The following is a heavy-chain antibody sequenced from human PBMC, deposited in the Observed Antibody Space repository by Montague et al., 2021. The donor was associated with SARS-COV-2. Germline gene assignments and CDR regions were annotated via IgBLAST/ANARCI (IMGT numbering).Heavy chain of an antibody. CDR3: ARDSHYYDSSGHFDY. J-gene: IGHJ4*02. V-gene: IGHV4-59*13. CDR2: IYYSGST. D-gene: IGHD3-22*01. Sequence: SETLSLTCTVAGGSISSYYWSWIRQPPGKGLERIGYIYYSGSTNYNPSLKSRVTIPVDTSMNQFSLKLSSVTAADTAVYYCARDSHYYDSSGHFDYWGQGTLVAVSS. CDR1: GGSISSYY.